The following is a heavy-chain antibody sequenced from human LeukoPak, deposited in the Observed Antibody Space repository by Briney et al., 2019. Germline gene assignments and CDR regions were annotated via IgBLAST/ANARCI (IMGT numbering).Heavy chain of an antibody. CDR2: IIPIFGTA. CDR1: GGTFSSYA. D-gene: IGHD6-13*01. CDR3: ARVRVAAAVALNNWFDP. Sequence: SVKVSCKASGGTFSSYAISWVRQAPGQGLEWMGGIIPIFGTANYAQKFQGRVTITADESTSTAYMELSSLRSEDTAVYYCARVRVAAAVALNNWFDPWGQGTLVTVSS. J-gene: IGHJ5*02. V-gene: IGHV1-69*13.